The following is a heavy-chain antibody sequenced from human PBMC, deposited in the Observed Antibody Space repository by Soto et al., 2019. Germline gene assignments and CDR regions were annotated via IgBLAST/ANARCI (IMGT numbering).Heavy chain of an antibody. D-gene: IGHD4-17*01. CDR1: GYTFTSYG. CDR2: ISAYNGDT. J-gene: IGHJ3*02. CDR3: ARDDVRWLKLHDAFDI. Sequence: QVQLVQSGAEVKKPGASVKVSCKASGYTFTSYGISWVRQAPGQGLEWMGWISAYNGDTNYAQKLQGRVTMTTDTSTNTAYMELRSLRSDDTAVYYCARDDVRWLKLHDAFDIWGQGTMVTVSS. V-gene: IGHV1-18*01.